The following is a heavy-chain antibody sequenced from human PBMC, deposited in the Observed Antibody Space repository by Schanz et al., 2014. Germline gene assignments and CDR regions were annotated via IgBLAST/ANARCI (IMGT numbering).Heavy chain of an antibody. CDR2: ISGGGGTT. Sequence: EVHLLESGGGLVPPGGSLRLSCAASGFNFSDYAMCWVRQAPGKGLEWVSAISGGGGTTYYTDSVKGRFTISRDNSKSTLYLQMNSLRAEDTAVYYCAKDGPGGSGSYSADGGMDVWGQGTTGTVSS. J-gene: IGHJ6*02. D-gene: IGHD3-10*01. CDR1: GFNFSDYA. CDR3: AKDGPGGSGSYSADGGMDV. V-gene: IGHV3-23*01.